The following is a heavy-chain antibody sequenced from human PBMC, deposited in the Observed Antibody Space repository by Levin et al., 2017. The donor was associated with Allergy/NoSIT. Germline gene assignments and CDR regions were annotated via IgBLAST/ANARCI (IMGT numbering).Heavy chain of an antibody. CDR2: MSYDGYNK. CDR1: GFTFSNYA. D-gene: IGHD3-22*01. CDR3: AKEGGTNDYYDSTDC. Sequence: HTGGSLRLSCAASGFTFSNYAMHWVRQAPGKGLEWVALMSYDGYNKYYLDSVKGRFTISRDNSKNTLYLQMNSLRPEDAAMYYCAKEGGTNDYYDSTDCRGQGTLVTVYS. V-gene: IGHV3-30*18. J-gene: IGHJ4*02.